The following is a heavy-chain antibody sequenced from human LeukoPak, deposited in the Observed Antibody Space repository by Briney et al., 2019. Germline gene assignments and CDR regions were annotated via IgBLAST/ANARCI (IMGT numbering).Heavy chain of an antibody. V-gene: IGHV4-34*01. CDR2: IHNSGTT. CDR1: GGPFTGYC. Sequence: SETLSLTCAVSGGPFTGYCWSWIRQSSGKGLEWIGEIHNSGTTNYNPSLNSRVTISEDTSKNQFYLNLSSVTAADTAVYYCARRYYYNLGSFPFDFWGQGTLVTVSS. CDR3: ARRYYYNLGSFPFDF. J-gene: IGHJ4*02. D-gene: IGHD3-10*01.